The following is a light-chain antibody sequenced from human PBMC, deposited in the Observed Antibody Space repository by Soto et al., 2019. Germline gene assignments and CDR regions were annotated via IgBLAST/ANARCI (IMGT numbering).Light chain of an antibody. V-gene: IGKV3-11*01. CDR2: GAS. CDR1: RSVSSY. J-gene: IGKJ1*01. CDR3: QHCNNWPLT. Sequence: IALTQSPPSLYLSPGASATLSCRASRSVSSYLAWYQQKPGQAPRLLIYGASTRPTGIPARFSGSGSGTEFTLTISSLQPEDFAVYYCQHCNNWPLTFGQG.